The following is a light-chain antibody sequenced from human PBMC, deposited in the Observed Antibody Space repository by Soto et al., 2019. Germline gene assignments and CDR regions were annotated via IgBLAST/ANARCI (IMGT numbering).Light chain of an antibody. V-gene: IGKV1-12*01. J-gene: IGKJ2*01. CDR1: QGISGW. CDR3: QQANSFPYT. CDR2: ATS. Sequence: DIQMTLSPSSVSASVGDRVTITCRASQGISGWVAWYQQKPGKAPKLLVFATSSLQSGIPSRFSGSGSVADFTLTISSLQPEDSATYYCQQANSFPYTFGQGTKLEVK.